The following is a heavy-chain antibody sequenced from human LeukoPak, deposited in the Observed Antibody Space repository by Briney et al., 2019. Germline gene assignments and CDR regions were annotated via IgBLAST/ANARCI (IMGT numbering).Heavy chain of an antibody. CDR2: IYPGDSDT. CDR3: ARHDGSGPFDY. D-gene: IGHD1-1*01. J-gene: IGHJ4*02. Sequence: GESLKISCKGSGYSFDSQWIGWVRQMPGKGLEWMGIIYPGDSDTKYSPSFEGQVTMSADESISTAYLQWRSLKASDTAIYYCARHDGSGPFDYWGQGTLVTVSS. CDR1: GYSFDSQW. V-gene: IGHV5-51*01.